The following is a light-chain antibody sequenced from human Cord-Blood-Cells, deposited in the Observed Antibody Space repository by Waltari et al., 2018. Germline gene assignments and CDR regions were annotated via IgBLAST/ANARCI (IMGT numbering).Light chain of an antibody. V-gene: IGKV3-20*01. J-gene: IGKJ1*01. CDR3: QQYGSSPGT. Sequence: EIVLTQSPGTLSLSPGERVTLSCSASQSVSSSYLAWYQQKPGQAPRLLIYGASSRATGIPDRFSGSGSGTDFTLTISRLEPEDFAVYYCQQYGSSPGTFGQGTKVEIK. CDR2: GAS. CDR1: QSVSSSY.